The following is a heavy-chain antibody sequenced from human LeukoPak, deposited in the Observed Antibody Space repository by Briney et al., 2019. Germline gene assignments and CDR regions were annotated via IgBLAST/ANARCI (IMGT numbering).Heavy chain of an antibody. Sequence: SVKVSCKASGGTFSSYAVSWVRQAPGQGLEWMGGIIPIFGTANYAQKFQGRVTITADESTSTAYMELSSLRSEDTAVYYCARGTMIVSSTFDYWGRGTLVTVSS. CDR2: IIPIFGTA. J-gene: IGHJ4*02. D-gene: IGHD3-22*01. CDR1: GGTFSSYA. CDR3: ARGTMIVSSTFDY. V-gene: IGHV1-69*13.